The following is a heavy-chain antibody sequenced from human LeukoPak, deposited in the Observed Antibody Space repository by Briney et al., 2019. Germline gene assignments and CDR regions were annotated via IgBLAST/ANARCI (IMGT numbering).Heavy chain of an antibody. Sequence: GGSLRLSCAASGFTFTDHAMSWVRQAPGKGLEWVSGIGGSGTSTYYADSVKGRFTISRDNSKNTLYLQMNSLRAEDTAVYYCTTRTIFAGLDVWGQGTTVTVSS. CDR3: TTRTIFAGLDV. D-gene: IGHD3-3*01. CDR2: IGGSGTST. V-gene: IGHV3-23*01. J-gene: IGHJ6*02. CDR1: GFTFTDHA.